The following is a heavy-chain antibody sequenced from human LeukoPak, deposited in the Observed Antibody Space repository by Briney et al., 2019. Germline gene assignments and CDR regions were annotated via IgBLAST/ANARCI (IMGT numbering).Heavy chain of an antibody. CDR3: ARDLSTRYSIDY. D-gene: IGHD4-11*01. J-gene: IGHJ4*01. CDR2: ISYDANHK. Sequence: PGGSLRLSCAASGFIFSTYAMHWVRQAPGKGLEWVAFISYDANHKYYGGSVRGRFIVSRDQSKNTLYLQMNSLRSEDTAVYYCARDLSTRYSIDYWGQGILVIVSS. V-gene: IGHV3-30*01. CDR1: GFIFSTYA.